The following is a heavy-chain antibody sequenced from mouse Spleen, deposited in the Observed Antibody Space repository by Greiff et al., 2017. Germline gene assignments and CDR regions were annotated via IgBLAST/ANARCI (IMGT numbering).Heavy chain of an antibody. CDR3: ARNPYYGSSYVWYFDV. V-gene: IGHV5-9*01. J-gene: IGHJ1*03. CDR2: ISGGGGNT. Sequence: EVKLVESGGGLVKPGGSLKLSCAASGFTFSSYTMSWVRQTPEKRLEWVATISGGGGNTYYPDSVKGRFTISRDNAKNTLYLQMSSLRSEDTALYYCARNPYYGSSYVWYFDVWGTGTTVTVSS. D-gene: IGHD1-1*01. CDR1: GFTFSSYT.